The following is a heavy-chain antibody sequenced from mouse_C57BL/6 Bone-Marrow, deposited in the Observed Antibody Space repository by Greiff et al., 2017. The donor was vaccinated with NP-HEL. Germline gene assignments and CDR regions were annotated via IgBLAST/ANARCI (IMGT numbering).Heavy chain of an antibody. CDR1: GYTFTSYW. CDR3: AREGTYYYGSSYDY. Sequence: QVQLQQPGAELVKPGASVKMSCKASGYTFTSYWITWVKQRPGQGLEWIGDIYPGSGSTNYNEKFKSKATLTVDTSSSTAYMQRSSLTSEDSAVYYCAREGTYYYGSSYDYWGQGTTLTVSS. V-gene: IGHV1-55*01. J-gene: IGHJ2*01. CDR2: IYPGSGST. D-gene: IGHD1-1*01.